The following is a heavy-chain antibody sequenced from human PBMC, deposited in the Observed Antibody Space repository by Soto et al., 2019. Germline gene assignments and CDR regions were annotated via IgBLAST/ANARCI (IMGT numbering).Heavy chain of an antibody. J-gene: IGHJ4*02. CDR1: GFTFSNCV. V-gene: IGHV3-23*01. Sequence: EVHLLESGGVLVQPGESLRLSCETSGFTFSNCVMTWVRQPPGKRLEWVSVITTNGHTDYADSVKGRYTISRDNSKRTAYLQMNTLRSEDTAVDYSAKRLLSGRWDAADWGQATVVTVSS. CDR2: ITTNGHT. D-gene: IGHD6-19*01. CDR3: AKRLLSGRWDAAD.